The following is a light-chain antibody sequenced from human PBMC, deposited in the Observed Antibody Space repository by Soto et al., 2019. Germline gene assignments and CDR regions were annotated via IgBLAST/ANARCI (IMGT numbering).Light chain of an antibody. CDR3: QQYKDGAWT. CDR2: DAS. V-gene: IGKV1-5*01. CDR1: QRIDRY. Sequence: DIQLTQSPSTLSASVGDRVTVTCRASQRIDRYLAWYQQKPGKAPKLLDYDASTLEGGVPSSFSGSGSATEFILPISSLHPDDFATYYCQQYKDGAWTFDQGTRVEIK. J-gene: IGKJ1*01.